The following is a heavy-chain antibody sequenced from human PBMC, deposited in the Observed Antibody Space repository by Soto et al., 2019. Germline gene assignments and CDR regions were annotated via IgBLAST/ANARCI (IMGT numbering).Heavy chain of an antibody. Sequence: SSETLSLTCSVSGGSISSDNYYWGWIRQPPGKALEWIGSIYYSGSTYYNPSLKSRVTISVDTSKNQFSLKLNSVTAADTAVYYCARQGITMIVVVVTDNWFDPWGQGTLVNVSS. CDR2: IYYSGST. J-gene: IGHJ5*02. V-gene: IGHV4-39*01. CDR1: GGSISSDNYY. D-gene: IGHD3-22*01. CDR3: ARQGITMIVVVVTDNWFDP.